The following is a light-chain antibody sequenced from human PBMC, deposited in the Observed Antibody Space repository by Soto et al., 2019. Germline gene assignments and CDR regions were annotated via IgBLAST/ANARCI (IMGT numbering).Light chain of an antibody. V-gene: IGKV3-20*01. CDR1: QSVSRSY. J-gene: IGKJ2*01. CDR3: QQYGSSPLYT. CDR2: VAS. Sequence: EIVLTQSPGTLSLSPGERATLSCRASQSVSRSYLAWYQQKPGQAPRLLIYVASSRATGIPDRFSGSGSGTDFTLTISRLEPEGFAVYYCQQYGSSPLYTFGQGTKLKIK.